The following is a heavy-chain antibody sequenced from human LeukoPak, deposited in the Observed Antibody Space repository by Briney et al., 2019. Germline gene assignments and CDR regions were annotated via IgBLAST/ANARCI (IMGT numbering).Heavy chain of an antibody. CDR3: ARIAAAGTVDY. CDR2: IYYSGST. V-gene: IGHV4-59*01. Sequence: NPSETLSLTCTVSGGSISIYYWSWIRQPPGKGLEWIGYIYYSGSTNYNPSLKSRVTISVDTSKNQFSLKLSSVTAADTAVYYCARIAAAGTVDYWGQGTLVTVSS. CDR1: GGSISIYY. J-gene: IGHJ4*02. D-gene: IGHD6-13*01.